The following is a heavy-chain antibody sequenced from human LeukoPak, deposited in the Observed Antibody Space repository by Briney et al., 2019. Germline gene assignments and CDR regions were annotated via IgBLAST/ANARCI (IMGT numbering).Heavy chain of an antibody. CDR1: GGTXSSYA. CDR3: AREGYCSGGSCYELGGYYGMDV. D-gene: IGHD2-15*01. CDR2: IIPILGIA. V-gene: IGHV1-69*04. J-gene: IGHJ6*02. Sequence: ASVKVSCKASGGTXSSYAISWVRQAPGQGLEWMGRIIPILGIANYAQKFQGRVTITADKSTSTAYMELSSLRSEDTAVYYCAREGYCSGGSCYELGGYYGMDVWGQGTTVTVSS.